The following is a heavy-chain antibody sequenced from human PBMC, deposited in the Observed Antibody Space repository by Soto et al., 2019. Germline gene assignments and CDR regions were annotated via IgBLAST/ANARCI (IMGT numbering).Heavy chain of an antibody. Sequence: PSETLSLTCAVPGGSISSSNWWSWVRQPPGKGLEWIGEIYHSESTNYNPSLKSRVTISVDKSKNQFSLKLSSVTAADTAVYYCARVSRRNRGTNSDSSGSRHFDYWGQGTLVTVSS. J-gene: IGHJ4*02. CDR1: GGSISSSNW. CDR3: ARVSRRNRGTNSDSSGSRHFDY. CDR2: IYHSEST. D-gene: IGHD3-22*01. V-gene: IGHV4-4*02.